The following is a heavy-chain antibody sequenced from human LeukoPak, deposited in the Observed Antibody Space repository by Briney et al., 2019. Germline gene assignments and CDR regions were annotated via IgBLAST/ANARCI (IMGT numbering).Heavy chain of an antibody. D-gene: IGHD6-6*01. CDR3: VKDQGQVYGYFDS. Sequence: GGSLRLSCAASGFTFSNYGMHWVRQAPGKGLEWVAFVYYDGNNKYYAAPVKGRFTISRDNSRNSLYIQMNSLRTEDTAVYYCVKDQGQVYGYFDSWGQGTLVTVSS. CDR2: VYYDGNNK. J-gene: IGHJ4*02. CDR1: GFTFSNYG. V-gene: IGHV3-30*02.